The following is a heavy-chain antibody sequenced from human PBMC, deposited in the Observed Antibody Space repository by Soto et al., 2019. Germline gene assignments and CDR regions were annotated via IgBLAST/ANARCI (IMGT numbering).Heavy chain of an antibody. Sequence: EVQLLESGGGLVQPGGSLRLSCAASGFAFSSYPMSWVRQAPGKGLEWVSGISGSGDGTYYADSVKGRFTISRDNSKNTLYLQMNSLRAEYTAVYYCVKRCDAGGCPDYWGQGTLLTVSS. D-gene: IGHD2-15*01. CDR3: VKRCDAGGCPDY. V-gene: IGHV3-23*01. CDR2: ISGSGDGT. CDR1: GFAFSSYP. J-gene: IGHJ4*02.